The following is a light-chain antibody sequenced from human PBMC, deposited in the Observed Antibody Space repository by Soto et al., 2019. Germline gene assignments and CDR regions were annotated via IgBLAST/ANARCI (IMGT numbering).Light chain of an antibody. CDR1: SSDAGGYNY. V-gene: IGLV2-11*01. J-gene: IGLJ1*01. Sequence: QSVLTQPRSVSGSPGQSVTISCTGTSSDAGGYNYVSWYQHHPGKAPKLMIYDVDKRPSGVPGRFSGSKSGNTASLTISGLQAEDEADYYCCSYAGSYPFGFGTGTEVTVL. CDR2: DVD. CDR3: CSYAGSYPFG.